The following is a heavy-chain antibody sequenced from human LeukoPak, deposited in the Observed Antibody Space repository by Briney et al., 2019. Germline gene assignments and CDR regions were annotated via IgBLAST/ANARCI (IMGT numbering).Heavy chain of an antibody. CDR2: IKQDGSEK. Sequence: AGGSLRLSCAASGFTFSSYWMSWVRQAPGKGLEWVANIKQDGSEKYYVDSVKGRFTISRDNAKNSLYLQMNSLRAEDTAVYYCARELNKDTKGFDYWGQGTLVTVSS. CDR3: ARELNKDTKGFDY. V-gene: IGHV3-7*01. D-gene: IGHD2-15*01. J-gene: IGHJ4*02. CDR1: GFTFSSYW.